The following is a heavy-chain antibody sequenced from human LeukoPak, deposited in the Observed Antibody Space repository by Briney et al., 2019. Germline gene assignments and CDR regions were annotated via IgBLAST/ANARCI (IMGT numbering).Heavy chain of an antibody. J-gene: IGHJ5*02. CDR2: IFGGGNT. V-gene: IGHV4-38-2*02. D-gene: IGHD4-17*01. Sequence: SETLSLTCTVSGYSISRGYYWGWIRQPPGKGLEWIGSIFGGGNTNYNPSLKSRFTISADTSKRQFSLKLRSVTAADTAIYYCAIYGNWFDPWGQGTLVAVSS. CDR1: GYSISRGYY. CDR3: AIYGNWFDP.